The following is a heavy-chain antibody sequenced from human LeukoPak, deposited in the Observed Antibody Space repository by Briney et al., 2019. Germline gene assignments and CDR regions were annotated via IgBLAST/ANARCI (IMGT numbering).Heavy chain of an antibody. CDR3: ARDMVRGVIASMDV. J-gene: IGHJ6*04. CDR1: GFTFSSYS. Sequence: GGSLRLSCAASGFTFSSYSMNWVRQAPGKGLEWVSSISSSSSYIYSADSVNGRFTISRDNAKNSLYLQMNSLRAEDTAVYYCARDMVRGVIASMDVWGKGTTVTVSS. CDR2: ISSSSSYI. D-gene: IGHD3-10*01. V-gene: IGHV3-21*01.